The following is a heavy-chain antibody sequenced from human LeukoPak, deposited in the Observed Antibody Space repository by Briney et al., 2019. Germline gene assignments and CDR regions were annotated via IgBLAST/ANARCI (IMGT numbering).Heavy chain of an antibody. Sequence: SETLSLTCSVSGGSITNKTYYWGWIRQTPGKGLEWIGSVYYSGVSYSNPSLKSRVTISVDKSKNQFSLKLSSVTAADTAVYYCAVLYYDILTGPGGAFDIWGQGTMVTVSS. CDR3: AVLYYDILTGPGGAFDI. D-gene: IGHD3-9*01. CDR2: VYYSGVS. V-gene: IGHV4-39*07. CDR1: GGSITNKTYY. J-gene: IGHJ3*02.